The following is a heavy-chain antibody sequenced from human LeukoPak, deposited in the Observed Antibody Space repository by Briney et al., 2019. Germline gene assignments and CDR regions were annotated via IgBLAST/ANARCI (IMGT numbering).Heavy chain of an antibody. J-gene: IGHJ5*02. V-gene: IGHV4-59*01. CDR3: ARADYDILTGLGSWFDP. CDR1: GGSISSYY. D-gene: IGHD3-9*01. Sequence: SETLSLTCTVSGGSISSYYWSWIRQPPGKGLEWIGYIYYSGSTNYNPSLKSRVTISVDTSKHQFSLKLSSVTAADTAVYYCARADYDILTGLGSWFDPWGQGTLVTVSS. CDR2: IYYSGST.